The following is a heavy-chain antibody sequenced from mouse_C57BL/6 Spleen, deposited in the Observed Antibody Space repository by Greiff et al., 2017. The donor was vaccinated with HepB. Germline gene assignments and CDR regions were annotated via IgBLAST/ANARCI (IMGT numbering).Heavy chain of an antibody. V-gene: IGHV1-81*01. CDR3: ARRVYYGSSSYAMDY. CDR1: GYTFTSYG. Sequence: VKLMESGAELARPGASVKLSCKASGYTFTSYGISWVKQRTGQGLEWIGEIYPRSGNTYYNEKFKGKATLTADKSSSTAYMELRSLTSEDSAVYFCARRVYYGSSSYAMDYWGQGTSVTVSS. J-gene: IGHJ4*01. D-gene: IGHD1-1*01. CDR2: IYPRSGNT.